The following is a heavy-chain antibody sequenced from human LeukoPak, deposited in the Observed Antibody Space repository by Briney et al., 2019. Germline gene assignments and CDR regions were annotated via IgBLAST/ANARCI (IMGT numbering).Heavy chain of an antibody. V-gene: IGHV4-59*01. CDR1: GGSISSYY. D-gene: IGHD2-15*01. J-gene: IGHJ5*02. Sequence: SETLSLTCTVSGGSISSYYWTWIRQPPGKGLEWIGLVFYSGDTNYNPSLQSRVTISVDPSENQFSLTLSSVTDADTAVYYCARSLNVVLVGGAWFDPWGQGTPVTVSS. CDR3: ARSLNVVLVGGAWFDP. CDR2: VFYSGDT.